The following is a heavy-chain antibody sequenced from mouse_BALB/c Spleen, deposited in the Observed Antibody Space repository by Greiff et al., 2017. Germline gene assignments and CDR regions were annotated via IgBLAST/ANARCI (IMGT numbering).Heavy chain of an antibody. D-gene: IGHD1-2*01. V-gene: IGHV5-17*02. Sequence: EVQLVESGGGLVQPGGSRKLSCAASGFTFSSFGMHWVRQAPEKGLEWVAYISSGSSTIYYADTVKGRFTISRDNPKNTLFLQMTSLRSEDTAMYYCARDGYVYWGQGTTLTVSS. CDR2: ISSGSSTI. J-gene: IGHJ2*01. CDR1: GFTFSSFG. CDR3: ARDGYVY.